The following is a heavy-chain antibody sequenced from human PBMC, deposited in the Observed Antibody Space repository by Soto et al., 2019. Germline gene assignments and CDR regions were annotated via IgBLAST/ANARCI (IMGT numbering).Heavy chain of an antibody. CDR3: AGIYSGSPGGTLRY. D-gene: IGHD1-26*01. Sequence: QVQLQESGPGLVKPSQTLSLTCTVSGGSISSGGYYWSRIRQHPGKGLEWIGYIYYSGSTYYHPSLQSRVTISVDTSKHQFSLKLSSVTAADTAVYYCAGIYSGSPGGTLRYWGQGTLVTVSS. CDR2: IYYSGST. CDR1: GGSISSGGYY. V-gene: IGHV4-31*03. J-gene: IGHJ4*02.